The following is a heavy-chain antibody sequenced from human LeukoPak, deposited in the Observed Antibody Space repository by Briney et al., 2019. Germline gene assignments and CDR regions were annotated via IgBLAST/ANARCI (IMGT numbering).Heavy chain of an antibody. CDR1: GGSISSSSYY. V-gene: IGHV4-39*01. CDR2: IYYSGST. CDR3: AGLANYYDSSGYLH. J-gene: IGHJ4*02. D-gene: IGHD3-22*01. Sequence: SETLSLTCTVSGGSISSSSYYWGWLRQPPGKGLEWIGSIYYSGSTYYNPSLKSRVTISVDTSKNQFSLKLSSVTAADTAVYYCAGLANYYDSSGYLHWGQGTLVTVSS.